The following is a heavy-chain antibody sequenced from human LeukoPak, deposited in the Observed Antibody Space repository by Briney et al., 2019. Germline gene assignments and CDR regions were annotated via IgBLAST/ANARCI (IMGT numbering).Heavy chain of an antibody. Sequence: SVKVSCKASGGTFSSYAISWVRQAPGQGLEWMGGIIPIFGTANYAQKFQGRVTITADESTSTAYMELSGLRSEDTAVYYCARDSPSCSSTSCHTVYYYYYGMDVWGQGTTVTVSS. CDR3: ARDSPSCSSTSCHTVYYYYYGMDV. D-gene: IGHD2-2*02. J-gene: IGHJ6*02. V-gene: IGHV1-69*13. CDR1: GGTFSSYA. CDR2: IIPIFGTA.